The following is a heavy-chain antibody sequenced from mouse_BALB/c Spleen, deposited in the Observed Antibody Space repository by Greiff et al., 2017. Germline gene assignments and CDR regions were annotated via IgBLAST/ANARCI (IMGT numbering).Heavy chain of an antibody. Sequence: VKLEESGPGLVAPSQSLSITCTVSGFSLTDYGVSWIRQPPGKGLEWLGVIWGGGSTYYNSALKSRLSISKDNSKSQVFLKMNSLQTDDTAMYYCAKQGSYVYGYDGLDYWGQGTTLTVSS. CDR3: AKQGSYVYGYDGLDY. D-gene: IGHD2-2*01. CDR2: IWGGGST. V-gene: IGHV2-6-5*01. CDR1: GFSLTDYG. J-gene: IGHJ2*01.